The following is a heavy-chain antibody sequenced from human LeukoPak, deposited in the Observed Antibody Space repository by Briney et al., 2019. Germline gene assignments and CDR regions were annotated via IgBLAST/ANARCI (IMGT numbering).Heavy chain of an antibody. CDR3: AREKRDYYDSSRYYLSWFDP. J-gene: IGHJ5*02. CDR1: GYSISSGYY. V-gene: IGHV4-38-2*02. CDR2: VYHSGST. Sequence: SETLSLTCTVSGYSISSGYYWGWIRQPPGKGLEWIGSVYHSGSTYYNPSLKSRVTISVDTSKNQFSLKLSSVTAAGTAVYYCAREKRDYYDSSRYYLSWFDPWGQGTLVTVSS. D-gene: IGHD3-22*01.